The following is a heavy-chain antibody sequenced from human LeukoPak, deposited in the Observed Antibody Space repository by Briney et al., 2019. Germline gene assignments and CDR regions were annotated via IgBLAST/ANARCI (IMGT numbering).Heavy chain of an antibody. CDR3: AREFGVAVAGTPYYFDY. Sequence: SQTLSLTCAISGDSVSSNSAAWNWIRQSPSIGLEWLGRAYYRSKWYNDYAVSVKSRITINPDTSKNQFSLQLNSVTPEDTAVYYCAREFGVAVAGTPYYFDYWGQGTLVTVFS. D-gene: IGHD6-19*01. J-gene: IGHJ4*02. V-gene: IGHV6-1*01. CDR1: GDSVSSNSAA. CDR2: AYYRSKWYN.